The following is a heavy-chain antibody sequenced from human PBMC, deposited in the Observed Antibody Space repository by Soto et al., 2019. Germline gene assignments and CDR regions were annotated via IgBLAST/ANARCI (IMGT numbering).Heavy chain of an antibody. CDR1: GGTFSRYS. CDR2: IIPIFGIP. V-gene: IGHV1-69*08. CDR3: AREDRDRETGLVPAAIDGMDV. J-gene: IGHJ6*02. D-gene: IGHD2-2*01. Sequence: QVQLVQSGAEVKKPGSSVKVSCKASGGTFSRYSITWVRQAPGHGLEWIGRIIPIFGIPTYAQKFQGRVTITADESTSPADMXXSSLRSDDTAVYYCAREDRDRETGLVPAAIDGMDVWGQGTTVTVSS.